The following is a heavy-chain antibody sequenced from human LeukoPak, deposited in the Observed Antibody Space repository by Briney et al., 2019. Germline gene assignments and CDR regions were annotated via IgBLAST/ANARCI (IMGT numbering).Heavy chain of an antibody. CDR2: IIPIFGTA. Sequence: GASVKVSCKASGCTFISYAISWVRQAPGQGVEWMGGIIPIFGTANYAQKLQGRVTMTRDMSTSTVYMELSSLRSEDTAVYYCSRGQYSGSYSVAGYWGQGTLVTVSS. V-gene: IGHV1-69*05. J-gene: IGHJ4*02. CDR3: SRGQYSGSYSVAGY. D-gene: IGHD1-26*01. CDR1: GCTFISYA.